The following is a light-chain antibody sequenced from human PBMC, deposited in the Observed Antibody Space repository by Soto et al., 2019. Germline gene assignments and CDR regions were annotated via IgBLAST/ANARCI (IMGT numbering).Light chain of an antibody. CDR2: GAS. J-gene: IGKJ5*01. V-gene: IGKV3D-15*01. CDR3: QQYNTSPIT. CDR1: QSVSSN. Sequence: SGCHRQIATLSCLASQSVSSNLAWYQQKPGQAPRRLIYGASSWASGIPARFSGSASGTEFTLTISSLQPEDFAIYFCQQYNTSPITFGQGTRLE.